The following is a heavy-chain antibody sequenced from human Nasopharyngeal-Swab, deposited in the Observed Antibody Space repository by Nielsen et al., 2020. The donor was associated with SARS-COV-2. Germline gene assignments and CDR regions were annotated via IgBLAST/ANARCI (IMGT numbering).Heavy chain of an antibody. D-gene: IGHD1-1*01. V-gene: IGHV3-21*04. J-gene: IGHJ4*02. CDR3: ARGTSTSPGIDY. CDR1: GFTFSSYS. CDR2: ISSSSTYI. Sequence: GESLKISCAASGFTFSSYSMHWVRQAPGKGPEWLSSISSSSTYIYSADSVKGRFTISRENAKNSLYLQMNSLIAEDTAVYFCARGTSTSPGIDYWGQGILVTVSS.